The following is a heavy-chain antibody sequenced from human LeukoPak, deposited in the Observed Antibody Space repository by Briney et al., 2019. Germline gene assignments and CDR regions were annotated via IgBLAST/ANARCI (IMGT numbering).Heavy chain of an antibody. V-gene: IGHV3-23*01. CDR2: ISGSGDST. Sequence: PGGSLRLSCAASGFTFRNYGMSWVHQAPGKGPEWVSGISGSGDSTCYADSVKGRFTISRDNSKNRLFLQIDSVRVEDTAFYYCAKRPDSRGYFQWGPGTLVTVSS. CDR3: AKRPDSRGYFQ. J-gene: IGHJ4*02. D-gene: IGHD2/OR15-2a*01. CDR1: GFTFRNYG.